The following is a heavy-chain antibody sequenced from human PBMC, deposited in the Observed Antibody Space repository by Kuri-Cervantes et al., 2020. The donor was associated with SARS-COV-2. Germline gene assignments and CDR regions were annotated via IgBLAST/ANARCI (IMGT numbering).Heavy chain of an antibody. CDR1: GGSISNYY. D-gene: IGHD2-21*02. Sequence: SQTLSLTCAVSGGSISNYYWSWIRQPPGKGLEWIGYIYYSGSTNYNPSLKSRVTMSLDTPKNQFSLKLSSVTAADTAVYYCATSSGAAYCGGDCFSGWFDPWGQGTLVTVSS. CDR2: IYYSGST. CDR3: ATSSGAAYCGGDCFSGWFDP. J-gene: IGHJ5*02. V-gene: IGHV4-59*01.